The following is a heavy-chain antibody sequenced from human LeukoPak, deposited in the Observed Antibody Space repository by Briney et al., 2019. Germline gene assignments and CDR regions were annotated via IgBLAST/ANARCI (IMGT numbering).Heavy chain of an antibody. J-gene: IGHJ6*02. CDR3: ARERSSEYYYYYGMDV. D-gene: IGHD3-22*01. Sequence: SGGSLRLSCAASGFTFNSFGMHWVRQAPGKGLEWVAVISYDGSNKYFADSVKGRFTISRDNSKNTLYLQMNSLRAEDTAVYYCARERSSEYYYYYGMDVWGQGTTVTVSS. V-gene: IGHV3-30*03. CDR2: ISYDGSNK. CDR1: GFTFNSFG.